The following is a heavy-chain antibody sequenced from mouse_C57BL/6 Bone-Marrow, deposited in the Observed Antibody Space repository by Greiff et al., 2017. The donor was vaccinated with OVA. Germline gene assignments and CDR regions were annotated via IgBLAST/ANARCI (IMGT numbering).Heavy chain of an antibody. D-gene: IGHD2-5*01. CDR2: IDPETGGT. J-gene: IGHJ1*03. CDR3: TSNYNNYDGYWYVGV. V-gene: IGHV1-15*01. Sequence: QVQLQQSGAELVRPGASVTLSCKASGYTFTDYEMHWVQQTPVHGLEWIGAIDPETGGTASNQTFKGKAILTVDKSSSTAYMELRSLTSEDTVVYYCTSNYNNYDGYWYVGVWDTGTTVTVSS. CDR1: GYTFTDYE.